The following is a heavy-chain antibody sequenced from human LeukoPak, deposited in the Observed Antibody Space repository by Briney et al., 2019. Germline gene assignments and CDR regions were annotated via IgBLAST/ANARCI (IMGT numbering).Heavy chain of an antibody. J-gene: IGHJ3*02. Sequence: ASVKVSCKASGYTFTRHDVNWVRQAAGQGLEWMGWVNPKSGNKDYAQKLQGRVTMTTDSSANTAYMELTSLSSEDTAVYYCARAIPFRYLLGGDYYERSSHGFDIWGQGTMVTVSS. CDR1: GYTFTRHD. CDR2: VNPKSGNK. CDR3: ARAIPFRYLLGGDYYERSSHGFDI. D-gene: IGHD2-21*02. V-gene: IGHV1-8*01.